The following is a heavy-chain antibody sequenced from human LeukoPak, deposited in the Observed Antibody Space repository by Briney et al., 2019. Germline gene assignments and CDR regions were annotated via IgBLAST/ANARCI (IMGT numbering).Heavy chain of an antibody. D-gene: IGHD3-3*01. V-gene: IGHV1-18*01. J-gene: IGHJ4*02. CDR1: GYTFTSYG. Sequence: ASVKVSCKASGYTFTSYGINWVRQAPGQGLEWMGWISAYNGNTNYAQKFQGRVTMTTDTSTSTAYMELRSLGSDDTAVYYCARGGSVTIFGVTVPFDYWGQGTLVTVSS. CDR3: ARGGSVTIFGVTVPFDY. CDR2: ISAYNGNT.